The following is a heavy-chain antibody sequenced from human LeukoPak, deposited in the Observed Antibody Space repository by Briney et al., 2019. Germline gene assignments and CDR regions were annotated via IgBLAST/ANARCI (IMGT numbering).Heavy chain of an antibody. CDR3: ARVQEEYYYGSGSFLY. CDR2: IYYSGTT. V-gene: IGHV4-39*07. J-gene: IGHJ4*02. Sequence: SETLSLTCTVSGGSISGSSYYWGWIRQPPGKGLEWIGSIYYSGTTYYNPSLKSRVTISVDTSKNQFSLKLSSVTAADTALYYCARVQEEYYYGSGSFLYWGQGTLVTVSS. CDR1: GGSISGSSYY. D-gene: IGHD3-10*01.